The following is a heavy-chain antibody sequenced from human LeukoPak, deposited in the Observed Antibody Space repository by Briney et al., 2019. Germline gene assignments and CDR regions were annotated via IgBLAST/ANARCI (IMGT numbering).Heavy chain of an antibody. V-gene: IGHV3-48*04. CDR2: ISSSTNTI. D-gene: IGHD3-3*01. CDR3: ARGTISTDY. Sequence: GGSLRLSCEVSGFPFTLYNMNWVRQAPGKGLEWLSYISSSTNTIYYADSVKGRFTISRDNAKNSLYLQMNGLGAEDTAVYYCARGTISTDYWGQGTLVTVSS. J-gene: IGHJ4*02. CDR1: GFPFTLYN.